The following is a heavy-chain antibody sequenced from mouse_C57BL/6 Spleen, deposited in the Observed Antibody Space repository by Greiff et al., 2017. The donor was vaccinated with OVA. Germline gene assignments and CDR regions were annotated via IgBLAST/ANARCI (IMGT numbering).Heavy chain of an antibody. V-gene: IGHV1-9*01. J-gene: IGHJ3*01. Sequence: QVQLQQSGAELMKPGASVKLSCKATGYTFTGYWIEWVKQRPGHGLEWIGEILPGSGSTNYNEKFKGKATFTADTSSNTTYMHLISLTTEDSSFYSCPSCYCILAWFAYWGQGTLVTVSA. CDR3: PSCYCILAWFAY. CDR1: GYTFTGYW. CDR2: ILPGSGST.